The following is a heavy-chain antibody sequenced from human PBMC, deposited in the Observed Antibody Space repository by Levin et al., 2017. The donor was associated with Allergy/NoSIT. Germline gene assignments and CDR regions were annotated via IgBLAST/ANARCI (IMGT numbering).Heavy chain of an antibody. J-gene: IGHJ6*03. V-gene: IGHV5-51*01. Sequence: KVSCQGSGYSFTSYWIGWVRQLPGKGLEWMGIIYPGDSDTRYSPSFQGQVTISADKSISTAYLQWSSLKASDTAIYYCERRGTRDYYYYMDVWGKGTTVTVSS. D-gene: IGHD1-1*01. CDR1: GYSFTSYW. CDR3: ERRGTRDYYYYMDV. CDR2: IYPGDSDT.